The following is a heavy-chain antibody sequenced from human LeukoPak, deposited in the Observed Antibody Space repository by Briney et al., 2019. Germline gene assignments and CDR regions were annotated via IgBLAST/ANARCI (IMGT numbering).Heavy chain of an antibody. CDR3: ARLYGAYGDY. V-gene: IGHV3-23*01. CDR1: GFTFKSFA. CDR2: VDGGSTIR. D-gene: IGHD4-17*01. Sequence: GGSLRLSCAASGFTFKSFAMSWVRQAPGKGLEWVSSVDGGSTIRFYADSVKGRFTISRDNPKNTLYLQMNSLRGEDTAVYYCARLYGAYGDYWGQGTLVTVSS. J-gene: IGHJ4*02.